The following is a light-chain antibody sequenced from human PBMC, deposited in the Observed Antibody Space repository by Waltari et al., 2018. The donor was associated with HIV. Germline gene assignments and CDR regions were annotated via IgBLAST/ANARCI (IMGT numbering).Light chain of an antibody. CDR3: QQYDNWPPWT. CDR1: QSISNN. CDR2: GAS. J-gene: IGKJ1*01. Sequence: EVVMMQSPATLSVSPGERATLSCRASQSISNNLAWYQQKPGQAPRLLIYGASTRATDIPARFSGSGSGTEFTLTITSLQSEDFAVYYCQQYDNWPPWTFGQGTKVEIK. V-gene: IGKV3D-15*01.